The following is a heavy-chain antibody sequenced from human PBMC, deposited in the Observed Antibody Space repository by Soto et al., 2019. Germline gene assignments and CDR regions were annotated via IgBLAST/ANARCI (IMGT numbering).Heavy chain of an antibody. V-gene: IGHV5-10-1*01. CDR1: GYSFTSYW. CDR2: IDPSDSYT. Sequence: GESLKISCKGSGYSFTSYWISWVRQMPGKGLEWMGRIDPSDSYTNYSPSFQGHVTISADKSISTAYLQWSSLKASDTAMYYCARHEGFPAPIDYFDYWGQGTLVTVSS. J-gene: IGHJ4*02. D-gene: IGHD2-2*01. CDR3: ARHEGFPAPIDYFDY.